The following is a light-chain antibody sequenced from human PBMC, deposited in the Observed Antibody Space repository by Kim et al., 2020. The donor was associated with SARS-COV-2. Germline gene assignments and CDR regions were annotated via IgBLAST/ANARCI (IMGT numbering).Light chain of an antibody. Sequence: GKTVTIPCTRSSGSIASNYVQWYQLRPGSAPTTVIYEDNQRPSGVPDRFSGSIDSSSNSASLTISGLKTEDEADYYCQSYDSSNMVFGGGTQLTVL. CDR3: QSYDSSNMV. J-gene: IGLJ3*02. CDR1: SGSIASNY. CDR2: EDN. V-gene: IGLV6-57*03.